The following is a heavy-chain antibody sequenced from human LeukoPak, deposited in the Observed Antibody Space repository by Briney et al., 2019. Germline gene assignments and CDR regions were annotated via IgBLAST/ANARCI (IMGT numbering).Heavy chain of an antibody. D-gene: IGHD4-23*01. CDR3: AKHPGPYGGNPFNS. Sequence: GGSLRLSCAASGFTFNNFALSWVRQAPEKGLEWVATIIGRGGSSSHAASVKGRSTISRDNSNNTLYLHMSSLRADDTAVYYCAKHPGPYGGNPFNSWGLGMLVTVSS. CDR2: IIGRGGSS. V-gene: IGHV3-23*01. CDR1: GFTFNNFA. J-gene: IGHJ4*02.